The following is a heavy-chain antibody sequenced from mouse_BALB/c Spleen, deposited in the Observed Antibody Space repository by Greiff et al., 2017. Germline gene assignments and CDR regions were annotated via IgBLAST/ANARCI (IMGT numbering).Heavy chain of an antibody. J-gene: IGHJ2*01. CDR1: GFNIKDTY. V-gene: IGHV14-3*02. D-gene: IGHD3-2*01. CDR3: ARDSSGLFDY. Sequence: EVKLQESGAELVKPGASVKLSCTASGFNIKDTYMHWVKQRPEQGLEWIGRIDPANGNTKYDPKFQGKATITADTSSNTAYLQLSSLTSEDTAVYYCARDSSGLFDYWGQGTTLTVSS. CDR2: IDPANGNT.